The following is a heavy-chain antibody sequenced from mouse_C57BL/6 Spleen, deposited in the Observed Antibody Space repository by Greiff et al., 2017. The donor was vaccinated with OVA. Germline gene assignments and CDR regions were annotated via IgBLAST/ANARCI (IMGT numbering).Heavy chain of an antibody. D-gene: IGHD1-1*01. J-gene: IGHJ4*01. V-gene: IGHV1-26*01. Sequence: VQLQQSGPELVKPGASVKISCKASGYTFTDYYMNWVKQSHGKSLEWIGDINPNNGGTSYNQKFKGKATLTVDKSSSTAYMELRSLTSEDSAVYYCARQGVTVVAMDYWGQGTSVTVSS. CDR2: INPNNGGT. CDR3: ARQGVTVVAMDY. CDR1: GYTFTDYY.